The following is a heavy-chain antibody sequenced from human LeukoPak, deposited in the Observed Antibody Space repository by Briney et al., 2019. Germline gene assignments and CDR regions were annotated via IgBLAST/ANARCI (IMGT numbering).Heavy chain of an antibody. V-gene: IGHV3-23*01. Sequence: PGGSLRLSCGVSGFTFSNYAMSWVRQAPGEGLEWVSGISGSGTNTYHADSVKGRFTISRDNSKNTLYLQMNSLRAEDTAVYYCAIGVSVWLFDYWGQGTLVTVSS. CDR3: AIGVSVWLFDY. CDR2: ISGSGTNT. D-gene: IGHD6-19*01. CDR1: GFTFSNYA. J-gene: IGHJ4*02.